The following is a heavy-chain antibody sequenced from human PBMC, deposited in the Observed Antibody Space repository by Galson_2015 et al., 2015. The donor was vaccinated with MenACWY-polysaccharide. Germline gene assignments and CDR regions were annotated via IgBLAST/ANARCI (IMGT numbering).Heavy chain of an antibody. J-gene: IGHJ4*02. CDR2: ISSSGSTI. CDR1: GFTFSSYE. CDR3: ARDNWDSSGSFDY. Sequence: SLRLSCAASGFTFSSYEMNWVRQAPGKGLEWVSYISSSGSTIYYADSVKGRFTISRDNAKNSLYLQMNSLRAEDTAVYYCARDNWDSSGSFDYWGQGTLVTVSS. V-gene: IGHV3-48*03. D-gene: IGHD6-19*01.